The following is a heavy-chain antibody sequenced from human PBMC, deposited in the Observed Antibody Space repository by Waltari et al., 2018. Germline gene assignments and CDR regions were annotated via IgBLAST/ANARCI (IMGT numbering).Heavy chain of an antibody. V-gene: IGHV1-2*02. Sequence: QVQLVQSGAEVKKPGASVKVSCKASGYTFTGYYMHWVRQAPGQGLQWMGWNNPTSGGTNYAQKVQGRGTMTRDTSISTAYMELSRLRADDPAVYYCARTRGVDFWGGRLYYFDYWGQGTLVTVSS. J-gene: IGHJ4*02. D-gene: IGHD3-3*01. CDR3: ARTRGVDFWGGRLYYFDY. CDR2: NNPTSGGT. CDR1: GYTFTGYY.